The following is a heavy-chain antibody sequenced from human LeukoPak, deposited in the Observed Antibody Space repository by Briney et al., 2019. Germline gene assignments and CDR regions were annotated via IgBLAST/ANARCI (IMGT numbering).Heavy chain of an antibody. V-gene: IGHV4-39*07. CDR2: IYYSGNT. D-gene: IGHD5-18*01. J-gene: IGHJ6*03. CDR1: GGSFNSYSYY. Sequence: SETLSLTCTVSGGSFNSYSYYWGWVRQPPGKGLEWIGSIYYSGNTYYNPSLKSRVTILVDMSKNQFSLKLSSVTAADTAVYYCARVLWLMDYYYYMDVWGKGTTVTVSS. CDR3: ARVLWLMDYYYYMDV.